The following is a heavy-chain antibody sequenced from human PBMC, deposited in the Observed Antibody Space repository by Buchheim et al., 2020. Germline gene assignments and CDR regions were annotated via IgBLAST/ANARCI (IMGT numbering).Heavy chain of an antibody. V-gene: IGHV4-39*01. D-gene: IGHD6-19*01. Sequence: QLQLQESGPGLVKPSETLSLTCTVSGASISSSSYYWGWIRQPPGKGLEWIGSIYYTGSTYYNPSLKSPVTISVDTPKNPFSLKLSSVTAADTAVYYCARGRSSGGPSSSDYWGQGTL. CDR3: ARGRSSGGPSSSDY. J-gene: IGHJ4*02. CDR2: IYYTGST. CDR1: GASISSSSYY.